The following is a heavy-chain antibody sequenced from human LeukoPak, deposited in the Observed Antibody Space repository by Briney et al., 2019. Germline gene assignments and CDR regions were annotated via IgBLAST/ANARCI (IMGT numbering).Heavy chain of an antibody. V-gene: IGHV3-7*01. J-gene: IGHJ4*02. CDR2: IKEDGSET. CDR3: TKSLDY. CDR1: GFTFSRSW. Sequence: GRSLRLSCVASGFTFSRSWMDCVRQVPGKGLEWVANIKEDGSETYYVDSAKGRFTISRDNAKNSLYLQMDSLRVEDTAIYYCTKSLDYWGQGTLVTVSS.